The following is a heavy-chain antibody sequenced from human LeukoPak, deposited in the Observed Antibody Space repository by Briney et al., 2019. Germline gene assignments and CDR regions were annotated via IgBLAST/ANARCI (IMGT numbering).Heavy chain of an antibody. V-gene: IGHV3-23*01. CDR3: AKAPVTTCSGAYCYPFDY. CDR2: ISVSGNT. J-gene: IGHJ4*02. D-gene: IGHD2-15*01. CDR1: GFTFSTYA. Sequence: GGSLRFSCAASGFTFSTYAMHWVRQGPRKGLEWVSSISVSGNTYNADSVKGRFTISRDSSKNTLYLQMNSLRAGDAAVYYCAKAPVTTCSGAYCYPFDYWSQGTLVTVSS.